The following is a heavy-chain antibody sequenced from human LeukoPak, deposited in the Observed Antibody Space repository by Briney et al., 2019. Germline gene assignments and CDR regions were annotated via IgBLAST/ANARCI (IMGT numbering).Heavy chain of an antibody. CDR2: IKTDGSEK. Sequence: GGSLRLSCEGSGFTFSNYWMGWVRQAPGKGLQWVANIKTDGSEKYYVDSVKGRFTISRDNAKNSLYLQMNSLRGEDTAVYYCATYSSLNRREFQYWGQGTLLTVSS. D-gene: IGHD3-22*01. CDR1: GFTFSNYW. V-gene: IGHV3-7*01. J-gene: IGHJ1*01. CDR3: ATYSSLNRREFQY.